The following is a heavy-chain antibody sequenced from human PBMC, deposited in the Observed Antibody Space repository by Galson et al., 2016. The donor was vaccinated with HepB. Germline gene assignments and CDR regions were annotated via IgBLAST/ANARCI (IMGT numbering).Heavy chain of an antibody. CDR3: AKDYDSSGHYEGD. Sequence: LRLSCAASGFTFSIYAMNWFRQAPGKGLEWVSTIATAINAENTHYADSVNGRFTISRDDSNSILYVQMSSLRAEDTAVYYCAKDYDSSGHYEGDWGQGTLVTVSP. D-gene: IGHD3-22*01. CDR2: IATAINAENT. CDR1: GFTFSIYA. J-gene: IGHJ4*02. V-gene: IGHV3-23*01.